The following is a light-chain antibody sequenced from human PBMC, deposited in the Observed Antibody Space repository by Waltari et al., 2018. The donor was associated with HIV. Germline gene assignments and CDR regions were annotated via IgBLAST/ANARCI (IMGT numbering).Light chain of an antibody. V-gene: IGLV3-10*01. Sequence: SYELTQPPSVSVSPGQTARITCSGDALPTKYAYWYQQKSGQAPMLVIYEDSKRPPEIPERFSGSSSGTMATLTISGAQVEDEADYYCYSTDSSGNPLFGGGTKLTVL. J-gene: IGLJ2*01. CDR1: ALPTKY. CDR2: EDS. CDR3: YSTDSSGNPL.